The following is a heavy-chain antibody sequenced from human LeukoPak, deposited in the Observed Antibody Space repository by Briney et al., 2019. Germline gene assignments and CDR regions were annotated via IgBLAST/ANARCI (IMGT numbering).Heavy chain of an antibody. V-gene: IGHV1-24*01. CDR2: FDPEDGET. J-gene: IGHJ6*02. D-gene: IGHD4-23*01. Sequence: ASVKVSCKVSGYTLTELSMHWVRQAPGKGLEWMGGFDPEDGETIYAQKFQGRVTMTEDTSTDTAYMELSGLRSEDTAVYYCATVPTVVTHYYGMDVWGQGTTVTVSS. CDR3: ATVPTVVTHYYGMDV. CDR1: GYTLTELS.